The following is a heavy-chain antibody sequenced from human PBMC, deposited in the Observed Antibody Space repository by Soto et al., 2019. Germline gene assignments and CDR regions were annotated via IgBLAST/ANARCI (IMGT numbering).Heavy chain of an antibody. V-gene: IGHV1-69*13. J-gene: IGHJ6*02. CDR2: IIPIFGTA. CDR1: VGTFSSYA. CDR3: ARDMVGARAGGYYGMDV. D-gene: IGHD1-26*01. Sequence: SVKVSCKASVGTFSSYAISWVRQAPGQGLEWMGGIIPIFGTANYAQKFQGRVRITADESTSTAYMELSSLRSEDTAVSYCARDMVGARAGGYYGMDVWGQGTTVTLYS.